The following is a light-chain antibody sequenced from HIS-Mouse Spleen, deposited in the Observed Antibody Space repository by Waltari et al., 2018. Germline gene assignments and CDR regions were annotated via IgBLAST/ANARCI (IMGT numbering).Light chain of an antibody. CDR2: DVS. V-gene: IGLV2-14*03. CDR3: SSYTSSSFNVV. Sequence: QSALTQPASVSGSPGQSITISCTGTSSDVVGYNYVSWYQQHPGKAPKLRIYDVSNRPSGVSNRFSGSKSGNTASLTISGLQAEDEADYYCSSYTSSSFNVVFGGGTKLTVL. J-gene: IGLJ2*01. CDR1: SSDVVGYNY.